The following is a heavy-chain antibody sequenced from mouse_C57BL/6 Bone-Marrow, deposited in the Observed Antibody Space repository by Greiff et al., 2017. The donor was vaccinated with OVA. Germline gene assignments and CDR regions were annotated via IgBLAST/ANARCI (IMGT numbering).Heavy chain of an antibody. CDR1: GYSFTGYY. V-gene: IGHV1-42*01. D-gene: IGHD1-1*01. Sequence: VQLQQSGPELVKPGASVKISCKASGYSFTGYYMNWVKQSPEKSLEWIGEINPSTGGTTYNQKFKAKATLTVDKSSSTAYMQLKSLTSEDSAVYYCARGQHGSSPSYAMDYGGQGTSVTVSS. CDR3: ARGQHGSSPSYAMDY. CDR2: INPSTGGT. J-gene: IGHJ4*01.